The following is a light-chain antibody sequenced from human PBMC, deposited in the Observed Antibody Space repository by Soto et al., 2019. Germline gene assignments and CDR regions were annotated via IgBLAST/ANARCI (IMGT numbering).Light chain of an antibody. V-gene: IGLV1-40*01. Sequence: QSVLTQPPSVSGAPGQGVTLSCTGSSSTIGAGYDVHWYQQLPGTAPKLLIYGNSNRPSGVPDRFSGSKSGTSASLAITGLQAEDEADYYCQSYDSSLSGYVFGTGTKVTVL. J-gene: IGLJ1*01. CDR1: SSTIGAGYD. CDR2: GNS. CDR3: QSYDSSLSGYV.